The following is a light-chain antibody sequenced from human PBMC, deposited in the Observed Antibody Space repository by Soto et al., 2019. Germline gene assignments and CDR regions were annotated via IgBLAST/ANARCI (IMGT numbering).Light chain of an antibody. CDR2: VNSDGSH. Sequence: QPVLTQSPSASASLGASVKLTCTLSSGHSSYAIAWHQQQPEKGPRYLMKVNSDGSHSKGDGIPDRFSGSSSGTERYLAISRLQSEDEGDYYFQTWGTCIVVIGGGTQLTVL. CDR3: QTWGTCIVV. CDR1: SGHSSYA. J-gene: IGLJ2*01. V-gene: IGLV4-69*01.